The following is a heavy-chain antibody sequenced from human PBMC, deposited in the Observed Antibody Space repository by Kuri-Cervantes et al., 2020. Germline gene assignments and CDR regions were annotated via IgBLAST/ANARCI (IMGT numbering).Heavy chain of an antibody. CDR2: ISWNSGSI. CDR1: GFTFDDYA. CDR3: AKNAHKSGYSSTWLNWYFDL. V-gene: IGHV3-9*01. J-gene: IGHJ2*01. D-gene: IGHD6-13*01. Sequence: GGSLRLSCAASGFTFDDYAMHWVRQAPGKGLEWVSGISWNSGSIDYADSVKGRFTISRDNAKNSLYLQMNSLRAEDTALYYCAKNAHKSGYSSTWLNWYFDLWGRGTLVTVSS.